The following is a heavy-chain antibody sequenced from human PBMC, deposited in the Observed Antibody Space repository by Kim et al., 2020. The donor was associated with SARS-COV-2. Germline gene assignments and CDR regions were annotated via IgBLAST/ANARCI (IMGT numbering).Heavy chain of an antibody. CDR1: GFTFSSYG. CDR2: IWYDGSNK. J-gene: IGHJ5*02. Sequence: GGSLRLSCAASGFTFSSYGMHWVRQAPGKGLEWVAVIWYDGSNKYYADSVKGRFTISRDNSKNTLYLQMNSLRAEDTAVYYCARSYAQGYCSGGSCPGDWFDPWGQGTLVTVSS. D-gene: IGHD2-15*01. CDR3: ARSYAQGYCSGGSCPGDWFDP. V-gene: IGHV3-33*01.